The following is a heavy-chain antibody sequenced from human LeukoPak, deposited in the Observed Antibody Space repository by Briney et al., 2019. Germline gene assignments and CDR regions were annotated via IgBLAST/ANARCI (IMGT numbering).Heavy chain of an antibody. CDR1: GYSISSGYY. V-gene: IGHV4-38-2*02. CDR2: IDHSGRT. J-gene: IGHJ5*02. Sequence: PETLSLTCTVSGYSISSGYYWGWVRQPPEKGLEWIGSIDHSGRTFYNPSLKSRVTILVDTSKNQLSLKMNSVTAADTAVYYCARVPHGETIFGVVLYWFDPWGQGTLVTVSS. D-gene: IGHD3-3*01. CDR3: ARVPHGETIFGVVLYWFDP.